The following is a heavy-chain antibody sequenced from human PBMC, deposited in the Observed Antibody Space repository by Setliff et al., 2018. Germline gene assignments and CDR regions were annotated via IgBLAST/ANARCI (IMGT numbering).Heavy chain of an antibody. V-gene: IGHV4-61*09. CDR2: IYTSGTT. Sequence: SETLSLTCTVSGASISSGSHYWSWIRQSAERGLEWIGHIYTSGTTDYSPSFKSRVSISADTSKNLVSLKLHSVTAADTAVYYCTKEYVVISFVANTHSHYGMDVWGQGTTVTVSS. D-gene: IGHD2-21*01. CDR1: GASISSGSHY. CDR3: TKEYVVISFVANTHSHYGMDV. J-gene: IGHJ6*02.